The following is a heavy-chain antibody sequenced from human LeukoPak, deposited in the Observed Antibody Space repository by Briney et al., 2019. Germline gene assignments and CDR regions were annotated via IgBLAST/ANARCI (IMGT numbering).Heavy chain of an antibody. D-gene: IGHD3-16*02. CDR3: ARDRFTPISSGPRGY. CDR1: GFTFSSYE. J-gene: IGHJ4*02. V-gene: IGHV3-48*03. CDR2: ISSSGSTI. Sequence: GGSLRLSCAASGFTFSSYEMNWVRQAPGKGLEWVSYISSSGSTIYYADSVKGRFTISRDNAKNSLYLQMNSLRAEDTAVYHCARDRFTPISSGPRGYWGQGTLVTVSS.